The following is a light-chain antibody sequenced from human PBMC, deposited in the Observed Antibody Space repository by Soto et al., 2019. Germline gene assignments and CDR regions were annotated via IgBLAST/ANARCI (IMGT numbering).Light chain of an antibody. Sequence: IVLTHSPATLSLSPGESATLSCRATRSVSSYLAWYQQKPGQAPRLLIYDASSRPTGIPARFSGSGSGTEFTLTISSLQSEDFATYYCQHSHSWPITFGQGTRLAIK. V-gene: IGKV3-11*01. CDR1: RSVSSY. CDR2: DAS. J-gene: IGKJ5*01. CDR3: QHSHSWPIT.